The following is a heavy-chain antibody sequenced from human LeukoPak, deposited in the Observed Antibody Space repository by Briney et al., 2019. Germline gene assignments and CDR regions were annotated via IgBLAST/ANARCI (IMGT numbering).Heavy chain of an antibody. J-gene: IGHJ4*02. Sequence: GGSLRLSCAASGFTVSSNYMNWVRQAPGKGLEWVSVIYSGGSTYYADSVKGRFTISRDNSKNTLYLQMNSLRAEDTAVYYCTRAKGGSSWSPYYFDYWGQGTLVTVSS. V-gene: IGHV3-53*01. CDR1: GFTVSSNY. D-gene: IGHD6-13*01. CDR2: IYSGGST. CDR3: TRAKGGSSWSPYYFDY.